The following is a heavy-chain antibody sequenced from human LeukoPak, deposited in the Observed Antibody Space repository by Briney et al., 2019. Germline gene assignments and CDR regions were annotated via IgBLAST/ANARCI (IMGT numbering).Heavy chain of an antibody. V-gene: IGHV4-59*01. Sequence: KTSETLSLTCTVSGGSISSYYWSWIRQPPGKGLEWIGYIYYSGSTNYNPSLKSRVTISVDTSKNQFSLKLSSVSAADTAVYYCARASITWVDHKWFDPWGQGTLVTVSS. CDR3: ARASITWVDHKWFDP. CDR2: IYYSGST. D-gene: IGHD7-27*01. CDR1: GGSISSYY. J-gene: IGHJ5*02.